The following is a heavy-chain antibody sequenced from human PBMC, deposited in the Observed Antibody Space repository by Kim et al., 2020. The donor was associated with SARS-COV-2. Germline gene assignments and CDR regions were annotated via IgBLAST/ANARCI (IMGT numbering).Heavy chain of an antibody. Sequence: GGSLRLSCAASGFTFSDYYMSWIRQAPGKGLEWVSYISSSGSTIYYADSVKGRITISRDNAKNSLYLQMNSLRAEDTAVYYCARVMGCSGGSCYYYYGMDVWGQGTTVTVSS. V-gene: IGHV3-11*01. CDR2: ISSSGSTI. CDR1: GFTFSDYY. J-gene: IGHJ6*02. CDR3: ARVMGCSGGSCYYYYGMDV. D-gene: IGHD2-15*01.